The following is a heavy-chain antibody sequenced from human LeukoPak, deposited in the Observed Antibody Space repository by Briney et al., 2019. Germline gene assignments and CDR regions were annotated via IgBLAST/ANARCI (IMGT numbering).Heavy chain of an antibody. CDR1: GGTFSSYA. D-gene: IGHD3-22*01. CDR2: IIPILGIA. J-gene: IGHJ3*02. V-gene: IGHV1-69*04. Sequence: ASVKVSCKASGGTFSSYAISWVRQAPGQGLEWMGRIIPILGIANYAQKFQGRVTITADKSTSTAYMELSSLRSEDTAVYYCASPYSSGYGSDAFDIWGQGTMVTVSS. CDR3: ASPYSSGYGSDAFDI.